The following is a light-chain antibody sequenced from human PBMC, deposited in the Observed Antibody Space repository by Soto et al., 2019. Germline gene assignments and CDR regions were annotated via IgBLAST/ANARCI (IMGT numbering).Light chain of an antibody. V-gene: IGLV2-23*02. CDR3: CSYAGTSTHTV. CDR1: SIDVGGYNL. CDR2: EVS. J-gene: IGLJ7*01. Sequence: QSVLTQPASVSGSPGQSITISCTGTSIDVGGYNLVSWYQQHPGKAPKLMISEVSKRPSGISDRFSGSKSGSTASLTISGLQAEDEADYYCCSYAGTSTHTVFGGGTQLTVL.